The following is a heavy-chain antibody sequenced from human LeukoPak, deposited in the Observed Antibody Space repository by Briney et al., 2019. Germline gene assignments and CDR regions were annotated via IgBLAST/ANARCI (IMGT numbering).Heavy chain of an antibody. J-gene: IGHJ6*03. Sequence: PSETLSLTCAVYGGSFSGYYWGWILQPPGKGLEWIGSIYHSGSTYYNPSLKSRVTISVDTSKNQFSLKLSSVTAADTAVYYCARRSGYSYGYWLDDYYYYYYMDVWGKGTTVTVSS. CDR3: ARRSGYSYGYWLDDYYYYYYMDV. D-gene: IGHD5-18*01. CDR1: GGSFSGYY. V-gene: IGHV4-38-2*01. CDR2: IYHSGST.